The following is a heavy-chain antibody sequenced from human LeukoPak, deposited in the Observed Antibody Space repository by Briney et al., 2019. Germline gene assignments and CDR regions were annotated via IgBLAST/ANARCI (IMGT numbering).Heavy chain of an antibody. CDR3: ATRYGSGSYYRNFWFDP. V-gene: IGHV4-4*02. Sequence: SEALSLTCAGSVGSISSSNWWSWVRQPPGKGLEWIGENHHSWSTNYNPSLKSRVTISVDKSKNQFSLKLSSVTAADTAVYYCATRYGSGSYYRNFWFDPWGQGTLVTVSS. CDR2: NHHSWST. J-gene: IGHJ5*02. CDR1: VGSISSSNW. D-gene: IGHD3-10*01.